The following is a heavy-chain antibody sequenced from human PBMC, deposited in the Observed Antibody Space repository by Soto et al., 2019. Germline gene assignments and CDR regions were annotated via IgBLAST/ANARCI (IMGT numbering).Heavy chain of an antibody. CDR2: TYYRSRWYH. D-gene: IGHD4-4*01. V-gene: IGHV6-1*01. J-gene: IGHJ4*02. CDR1: GDSISSNSAA. Sequence: SQTLSLTCVISGDSISSNSAAWNWIRQSPSRGFEWLGRTYYRSRWYHDYAVSVKSRIIINPDTSKNQVSLQLNSATPDDTAVYYCASYRYDYWGQGTVVTVSS. CDR3: ASYRYDY.